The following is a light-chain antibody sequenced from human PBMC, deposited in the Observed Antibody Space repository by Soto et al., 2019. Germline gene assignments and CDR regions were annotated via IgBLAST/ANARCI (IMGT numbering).Light chain of an antibody. V-gene: IGLV2-14*01. Sequence: HSALTQPASVSGSPGQSITISCTGTSSDVGVYNYVSWYQQHPGKAPKLMIYAVTDRPSGVSSRFSGSKSGNTASLTISGLQAEDEADYYGSSYTSSSTLFGTGTKVTVX. CDR3: SSYTSSSTL. J-gene: IGLJ1*01. CDR1: SSDVGVYNY. CDR2: AVT.